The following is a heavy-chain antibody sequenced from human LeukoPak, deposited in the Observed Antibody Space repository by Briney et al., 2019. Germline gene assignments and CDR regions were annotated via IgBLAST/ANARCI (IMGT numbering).Heavy chain of an antibody. CDR3: ARDGDFWSGSFDY. D-gene: IGHD3-3*01. J-gene: IGHJ4*02. CDR2: IYHSGST. V-gene: IGHV4-38-2*02. CDR1: GYSISSGYY. Sequence: SETLSLTCTVSGYSISSGYYWGWIRQPPGKGLEWIGSIYHSGSTYYNPSLKSRVTISVDTSKNRFSLKLSTVTAADTAVYYCARDGDFWSGSFDYWGQGTLVTVSS.